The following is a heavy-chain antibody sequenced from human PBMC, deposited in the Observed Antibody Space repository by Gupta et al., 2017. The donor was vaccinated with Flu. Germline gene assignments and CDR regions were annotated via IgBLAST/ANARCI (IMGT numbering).Heavy chain of an antibody. V-gene: IGHV3-15*01. Sequence: EVQLVESGGGLVKPGGSLRLSCAASGFTFSNAWMSWVRQAPGKGLEWVGRIKSKNDGGTTEYDAPGKGRFTISRDDTKNTLDLQMKRLKTEEXAVYYCTTLPGPDGDYGLVDYGGQGTMVTVSS. CDR2: IKSKNDGGTT. D-gene: IGHD4-17*01. CDR3: TTLPGPDGDYGLVDY. J-gene: IGHJ4*02. CDR1: GFTFSNAW.